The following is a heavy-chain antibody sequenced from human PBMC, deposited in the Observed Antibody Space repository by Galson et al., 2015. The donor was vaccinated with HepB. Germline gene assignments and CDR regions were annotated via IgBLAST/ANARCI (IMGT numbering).Heavy chain of an antibody. J-gene: IGHJ5*02. V-gene: IGHV3-23*01. CDR2: INGRGSTR. Sequence: SLRLSCAGSGFIFRHHAMAWIRQAPGEGLEWVSGINGRGSTRSYSDAVKGRFSISRDNSKDTVFLQMDNLRAEDTAVYYCVKEGSWFGGDWFDPWGPGALVTVS. CDR1: GFIFRHHA. D-gene: IGHD3-16*01. CDR3: VKEGSWFGGDWFDP.